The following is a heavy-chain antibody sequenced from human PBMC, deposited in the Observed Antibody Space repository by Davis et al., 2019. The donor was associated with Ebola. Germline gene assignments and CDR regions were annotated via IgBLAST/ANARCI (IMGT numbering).Heavy chain of an antibody. CDR2: ISAYNGNT. CDR1: GYTFTSYD. J-gene: IGHJ6*02. Sequence: ASVMVSCNASGYTFTSYDIIWVRQAPGQGLEWMGWISAYNGNTNYAQKLQGRVTMTTDTSTSTAYMELRSLRSDDTAVYYCARDLGLRYDYYGMDVWGQGTTVTVSS. V-gene: IGHV1-18*01. CDR3: ARDLGLRYDYYGMDV. D-gene: IGHD5-12*01.